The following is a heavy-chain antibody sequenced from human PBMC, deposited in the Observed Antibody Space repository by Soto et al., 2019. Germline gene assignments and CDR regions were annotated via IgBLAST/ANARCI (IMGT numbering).Heavy chain of an antibody. Sequence: AASVKVSCKASGGTLSSYAGSWVRQAPGQGLEWMGGIIPIFGTANYAQKFQGRVTITADESTSTAYMELSSLRSEDTAVYYCARVRVYYYGSGSYLYRDGMDVWGQGTTVTVSS. CDR1: GGTLSSYA. J-gene: IGHJ6*02. CDR3: ARVRVYYYGSGSYLYRDGMDV. V-gene: IGHV1-69*13. D-gene: IGHD3-10*01. CDR2: IIPIFGTA.